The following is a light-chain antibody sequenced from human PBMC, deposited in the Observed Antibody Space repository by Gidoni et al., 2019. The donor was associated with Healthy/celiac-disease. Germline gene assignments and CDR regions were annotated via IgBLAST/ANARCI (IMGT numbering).Light chain of an antibody. CDR1: QGISSY. Sequence: AIRMTQSPSSLSASTGDRVTITCRISQGISSYLAWYQQKPGKAPKLLIYDASSLQSGVPSRFSGSGSGTEFTLTISSLQSDDFATYYCQQYNSYPWTFGQGTKVEIK. J-gene: IGKJ1*01. V-gene: IGKV1-8*01. CDR3: QQYNSYPWT. CDR2: DAS.